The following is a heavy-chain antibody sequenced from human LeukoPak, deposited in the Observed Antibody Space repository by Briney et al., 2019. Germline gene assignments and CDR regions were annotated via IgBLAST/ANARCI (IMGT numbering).Heavy chain of an antibody. CDR3: TREARAGNWFDP. J-gene: IGHJ5*02. D-gene: IGHD5-12*01. Sequence: ASVKVSCKASGYNFSDYYIHWLRQAPGQGLEWMGWINPDSGGTNYAQRFQGRVTMTRDTSITTVYMELSRLRSDDTAVFYCTREARAGNWFDPWGQGTPVTVSS. CDR1: GYNFSDYY. CDR2: INPDSGGT. V-gene: IGHV1-2*02.